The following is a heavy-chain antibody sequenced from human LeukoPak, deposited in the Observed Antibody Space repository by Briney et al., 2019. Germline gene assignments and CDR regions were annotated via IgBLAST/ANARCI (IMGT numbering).Heavy chain of an antibody. CDR3: AKDRVRGGWYYFDY. CDR2: ISDDGSNK. Sequence: AGGSLRLSCAASGFTFSSYGMHWVRQAPGKGLEWVAFISDDGSNKYYRDSVKARFTISRHKSKNTLYLQMNSLRAEDTAVYYCAKDRVRGGWYYFDYWGQGTLVTVSS. V-gene: IGHV3-30*18. J-gene: IGHJ4*02. CDR1: GFTFSSYG. D-gene: IGHD6-19*01.